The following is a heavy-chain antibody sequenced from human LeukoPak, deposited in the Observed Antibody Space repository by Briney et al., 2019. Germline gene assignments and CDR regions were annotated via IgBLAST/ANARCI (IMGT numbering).Heavy chain of an antibody. CDR3: ARDRTTGTTRGAFDI. Sequence: ASVKVSCKASGYTFTSYDINWVRQATGQGLEWMGWMNPNSGNTGYAQKFQGRVTITADESTSTAYMELSSLRSEDTAVYYCARDRTTGTTRGAFDIWGQGTMVTVSS. V-gene: IGHV1-8*01. J-gene: IGHJ3*02. CDR2: MNPNSGNT. D-gene: IGHD1-1*01. CDR1: GYTFTSYD.